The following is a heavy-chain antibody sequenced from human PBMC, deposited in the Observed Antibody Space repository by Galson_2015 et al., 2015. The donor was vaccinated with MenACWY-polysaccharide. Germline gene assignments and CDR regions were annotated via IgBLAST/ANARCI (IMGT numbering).Heavy chain of an antibody. CDR1: GGSIRSSSYY. J-gene: IGHJ5*02. D-gene: IGHD3-10*02. V-gene: IGHV4-39*01. CDR2: IYYTGST. CDR3: ARRTKFSGVAERWFDP. Sequence: SETLSLTCTVSGGSIRSSSYYWGWVRQPPGKGLEWIGTIYYTGSTYYNSSLKSRVTMSVDTSKNQFSLKLSSVTAADTAVYYCARRTKFSGVAERWFDPWGQGTLVTVSS.